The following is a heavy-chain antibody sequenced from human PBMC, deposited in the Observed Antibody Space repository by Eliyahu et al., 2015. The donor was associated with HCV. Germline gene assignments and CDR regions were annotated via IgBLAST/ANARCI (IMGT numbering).Heavy chain of an antibody. Sequence: EVQLLESGGGLVQPGGSLRLXXXAXGXPFGRYAGGWVPQAPGKGLEGVSTISYSGGNTNYADSVKGRFTISRDNSRNTLYLQMNSLRADDTAVYYCAKDSSSSNYYYGMDVWGQGATVTVSS. V-gene: IGHV3-23*01. CDR1: GXPFGRYA. CDR2: ISYSGGNT. D-gene: IGHD6-6*01. J-gene: IGHJ6*02. CDR3: AKDSSSSNYYYGMDV.